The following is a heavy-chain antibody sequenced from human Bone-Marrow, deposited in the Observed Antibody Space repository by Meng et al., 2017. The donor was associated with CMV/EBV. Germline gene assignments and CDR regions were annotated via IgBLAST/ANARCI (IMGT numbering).Heavy chain of an antibody. V-gene: IGHV3-11*01. CDR3: ARTEARRFCSGPSCRLRGYYFDH. J-gene: IGHJ4*02. CDR1: GGSISSGGYY. CDR2: ISNSGVTI. D-gene: IGHD2-2*01. Sequence: GGSLRLSCTVSGGSISSGGYYWSWIRQHPGKGLEWVSYISNSGVTIYYADSVKGRFTISRDNAKNSLYLQMNSLRAEDTAVYYCARTEARRFCSGPSCRLRGYYFDHWGQGTLVTVSS.